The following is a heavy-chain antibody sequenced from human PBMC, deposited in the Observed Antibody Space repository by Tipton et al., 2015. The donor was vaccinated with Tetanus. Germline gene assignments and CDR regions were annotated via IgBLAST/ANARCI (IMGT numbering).Heavy chain of an antibody. CDR2: IHPSGST. CDR3: ARSIAAASVWPFDY. CDR1: GGAFSGHY. D-gene: IGHD2-2*01. V-gene: IGHV4-34*01. J-gene: IGHJ4*02. Sequence: GLVKLSETLSLTCAVYGGAFSGHYWTWIRQAPGKGLEWIGEIHPSGSTNYNASLRGRVTMSVDLTRKHVFLRMASVTAADTAVYYCARSIAAASVWPFDYWGQGTQVTVSS.